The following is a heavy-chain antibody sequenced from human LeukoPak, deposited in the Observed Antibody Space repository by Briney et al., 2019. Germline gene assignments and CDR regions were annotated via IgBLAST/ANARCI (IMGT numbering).Heavy chain of an antibody. V-gene: IGHV1-69*04. CDR1: GGTFSSYA. CDR2: IIPILGIA. Sequence: SVKVSCKASGGTFSSYAISWVRQAPGQGPEWMGRIIPILGIANYAQKFQGRVTITADKSTSTAYMELSSLRSEDTAVYYCARTGYSSSWSGTYYYYGMDVWGQGTTVTVSS. CDR3: ARTGYSSSWSGTYYYYGMDV. J-gene: IGHJ6*02. D-gene: IGHD6-13*01.